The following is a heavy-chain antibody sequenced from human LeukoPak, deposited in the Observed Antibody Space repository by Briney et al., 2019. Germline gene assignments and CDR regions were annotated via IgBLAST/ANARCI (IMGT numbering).Heavy chain of an antibody. D-gene: IGHD6-19*01. J-gene: IGHJ4*02. V-gene: IGHV4-34*01. Sequence: PSETLSLTCAVYGGCFSGYYWSWVRQPPGKGLEWIGEINHSGSSNYNPSLKSRVTISGDTSKNQFSLNLSSVTAADTAVYYCARGPKGSGWFLNYWSQGTLVTVSS. CDR1: GGCFSGYY. CDR2: INHSGSS. CDR3: ARGPKGSGWFLNY.